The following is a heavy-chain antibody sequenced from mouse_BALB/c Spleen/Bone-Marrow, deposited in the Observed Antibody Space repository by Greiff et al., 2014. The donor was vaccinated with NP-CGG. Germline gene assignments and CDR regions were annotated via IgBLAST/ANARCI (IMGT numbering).Heavy chain of an antibody. CDR1: GFNIKDTY. D-gene: IGHD1-1*01. J-gene: IGHJ3*01. CDR2: IDPANGNT. V-gene: IGHV14-3*02. Sequence: EVQLVESGAELVKPGASVKFSCTASGFNIKDTYMHWVKQRPEQGLEWIGRIDPANGNTKYDPKFQGQATITADTSSKTAFLHNSSLPSKDTAVYYCASYYYGSRYGFAYWGQGTLVTVSA. CDR3: ASYYYGSRYGFAY.